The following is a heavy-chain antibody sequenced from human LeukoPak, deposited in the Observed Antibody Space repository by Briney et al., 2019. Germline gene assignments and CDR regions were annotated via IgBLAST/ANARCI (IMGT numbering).Heavy chain of an antibody. CDR3: ARDRQYVMDV. V-gene: IGHV3-74*01. Sequence: GGSLRLSCAASGFTFSGYWIHWVRQAPGKGLVWVSRINSDGSSTSYEDSVKGRFTISRDNARNTLYLQMNSLRAEDTAVCYCARDRQYVMDVWGQGTTVTVSS. CDR1: GFTFSGYW. CDR2: INSDGSST. J-gene: IGHJ6*02.